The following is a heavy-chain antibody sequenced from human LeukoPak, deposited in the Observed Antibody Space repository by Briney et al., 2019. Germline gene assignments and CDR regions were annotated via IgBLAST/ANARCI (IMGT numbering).Heavy chain of an antibody. V-gene: IGHV1-2*02. CDR2: INANSGGT. D-gene: IGHD3-3*01. CDR3: ARDRSWAIFGVVIMYYFDY. Sequence: GASVKVSCKASGYTFTGYYVHWVRQAPGQGLEWMGWINANSGGTNYAQKFQGRVTMTRDTSISTAYMELSRLRSDDTAVYYCARDRSWAIFGVVIMYYFDYWGQGTLVTVSS. CDR1: GYTFTGYY. J-gene: IGHJ4*02.